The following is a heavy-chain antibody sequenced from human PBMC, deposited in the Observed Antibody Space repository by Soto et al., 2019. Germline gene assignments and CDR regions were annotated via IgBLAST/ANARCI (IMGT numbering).Heavy chain of an antibody. V-gene: IGHV4-4*02. Sequence: SETLSLTDAVSGGSFTSNNWWTWVRQPPGQGLEWIGEIYRTGSTNYNPSLKSRVTISLDKSENQFSLKVTSLTAADTAVYYCASRDPGTSVDDWGQGTLVTVSS. CDR1: GGSFTSNNW. D-gene: IGHD1-7*01. CDR2: IYRTGST. CDR3: ASRDPGTSVDD. J-gene: IGHJ1*01.